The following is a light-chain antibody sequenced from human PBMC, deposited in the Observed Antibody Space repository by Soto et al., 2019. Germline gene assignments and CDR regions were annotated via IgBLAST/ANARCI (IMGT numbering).Light chain of an antibody. CDR1: QSMSGY. V-gene: IGKV1-39*01. J-gene: IGKJ5*01. CDR2: DAS. Sequence: DHQVNQSPSPLCASVGYRVPIRCRASQSMSGYLNWYQLKPGKPPNLLIFDASSLQSGVPSRFSGRGSGAEFTLTISSLQTEVFADYFGQRSYSKFPITFCPGTRLEIK. CDR3: QRSYSKFPIT.